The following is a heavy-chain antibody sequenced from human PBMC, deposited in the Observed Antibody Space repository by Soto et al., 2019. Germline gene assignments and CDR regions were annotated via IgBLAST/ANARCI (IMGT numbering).Heavy chain of an antibody. Sequence: SETLSLTCVVYGGSFSDYWWSWIRQSPGKGLEWIGEINHSGSTNFNPSLKSRVTISVDTSKNLFSLKLTSVTAADTAVYYCGRLSSPYSGSRGIDYWGQGTLVTVSS. CDR2: INHSGST. D-gene: IGHD6-13*01. CDR1: GGSFSDYW. V-gene: IGHV4-34*01. J-gene: IGHJ4*02. CDR3: GRLSSPYSGSRGIDY.